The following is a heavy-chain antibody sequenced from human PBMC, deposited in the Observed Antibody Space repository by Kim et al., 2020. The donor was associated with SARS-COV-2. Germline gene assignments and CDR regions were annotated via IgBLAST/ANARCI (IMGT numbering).Heavy chain of an antibody. J-gene: IGHJ3*01. D-gene: IGHD3-22*01. V-gene: IGHV3-11*01. Sequence: GGSLRLSCAASGFIYSDYYMNWIRQAPGKGLEWVSYISKSGDTIYYADFVKGRFTISRDNAKKTLYLQMNSLSPEDTAVYYCARDSYSSGYYDAFDVWGQGTMVTVSS. CDR3: ARDSYSSGYYDAFDV. CDR1: GFIYSDYY. CDR2: ISKSGDTI.